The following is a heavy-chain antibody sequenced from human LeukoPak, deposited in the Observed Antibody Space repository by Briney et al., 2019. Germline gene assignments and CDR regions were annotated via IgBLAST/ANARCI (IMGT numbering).Heavy chain of an antibody. J-gene: IGHJ4*02. Sequence: PGGSLRLSCAASGFTFSSYWMSWVRQAPGKGLEWVANIKQDGSEKYYVDSEKGRFTISRDNAKNSLYLQMNSLRAEDTAVYYCAREGRRGYSGYDLDYWGQGTLVTVSS. V-gene: IGHV3-7*01. CDR2: IKQDGSEK. D-gene: IGHD5-12*01. CDR3: AREGRRGYSGYDLDY. CDR1: GFTFSSYW.